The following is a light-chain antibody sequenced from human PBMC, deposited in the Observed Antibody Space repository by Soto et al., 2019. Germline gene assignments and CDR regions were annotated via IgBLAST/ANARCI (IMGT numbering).Light chain of an antibody. J-gene: IGLJ1*01. CDR3: SSYTSSSTPYV. Sequence: QSVVTQPASVSGSPGHSITVSCTGTSSDVGGYNYVSWYQQHPGKAPKLMIYEVSNRPSGVSNRFSGSKSGNTASLTISGLQAQDEADYYCSSYTSSSTPYVFGTGTKLTVL. CDR1: SSDVGGYNY. V-gene: IGLV2-14*01. CDR2: EVS.